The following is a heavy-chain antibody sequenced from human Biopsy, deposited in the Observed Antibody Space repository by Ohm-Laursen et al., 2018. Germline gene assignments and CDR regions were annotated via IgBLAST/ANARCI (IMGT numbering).Heavy chain of an antibody. CDR3: ARGRYAAFDI. J-gene: IGHJ3*02. CDR2: TIYRSKWSN. V-gene: IGHV6-1*01. Sequence: SVTLSLTRGISGDSVSSNTVAWNWIRQSPSRGLEWLGRTIYRSKWSNDYAVSVKNRITIDPDTSKNQFSLQLNSVTPEDTAIYYCARGRYAAFDIWGQGTKVTISS. CDR1: GDSVSSNTVA. D-gene: IGHD3-9*01.